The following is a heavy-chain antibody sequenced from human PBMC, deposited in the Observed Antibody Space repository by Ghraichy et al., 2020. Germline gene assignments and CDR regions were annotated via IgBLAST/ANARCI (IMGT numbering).Heavy chain of an antibody. D-gene: IGHD4-17*01. CDR2: IDRGGST. CDR3: ARADNYGALWY. J-gene: IGHJ4*02. CDR1: GFTVSSNS. V-gene: IGHV3-53*01. Sequence: GESLNISCAASGFTVSSNSMNWVRQAPGKGLEWVSVIDRGGSTYHADSVKGRFTISRDNSENTLYLQMNSLRAEDTAVYFCARADNYGALWYWGQGTLVTVSS.